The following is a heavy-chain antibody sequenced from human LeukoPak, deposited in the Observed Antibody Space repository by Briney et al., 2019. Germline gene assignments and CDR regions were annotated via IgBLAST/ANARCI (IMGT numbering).Heavy chain of an antibody. CDR1: GYTFTGYY. J-gene: IGHJ4*02. Sequence: SGKVSCTASGYTFTGYYMHWVGQSPGQGLGWLGIINPSGGSTSYAQKFQGRVTMTRDTSTSTVYMELSSLRSEDTAVYYCARALPFRGSWFDYWGQGTLVTVSS. V-gene: IGHV1-46*01. CDR2: INPSGGST. D-gene: IGHD6-13*01. CDR3: ARALPFRGSWFDY.